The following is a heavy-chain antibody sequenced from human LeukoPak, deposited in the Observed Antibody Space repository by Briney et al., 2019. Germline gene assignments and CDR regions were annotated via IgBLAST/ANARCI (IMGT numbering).Heavy chain of an antibody. D-gene: IGHD6-13*01. CDR2: NSGST. CDR1: GGSISSSLYY. V-gene: IGHV4-39*01. J-gene: IGHJ4*02. CDR3: ARHEWQQLVKFDY. Sequence: PSETLSLTCTVSGGSISSSLYYWGWIRQPPGKGLEWIGTNSGSTYYNPSLKGRVTISVDTSKNQFSLKVSSVTAADTAVYYCARHEWQQLVKFDYWGQGALVTVSS.